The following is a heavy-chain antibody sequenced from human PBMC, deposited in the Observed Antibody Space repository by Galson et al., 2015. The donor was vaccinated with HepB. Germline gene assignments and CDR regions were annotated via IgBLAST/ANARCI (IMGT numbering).Heavy chain of an antibody. J-gene: IGHJ5*02. CDR3: ARDRKPLAAAGMFDP. D-gene: IGHD6-13*01. V-gene: IGHV4-61*01. Sequence: SETLSLTCTVSGGSVSSGSYYWSWIRQPPGKGLEWIGYIYYSGSTNYNPSLKSRVTISVDTSKNQFSLKLSSVTAADTAVYYCARDRKPLAAAGMFDPWGQGTLVTVSS. CDR1: GGSVSSGSYY. CDR2: IYYSGST.